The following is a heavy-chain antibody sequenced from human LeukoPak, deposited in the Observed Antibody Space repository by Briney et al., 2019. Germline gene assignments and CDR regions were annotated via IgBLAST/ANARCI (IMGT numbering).Heavy chain of an antibody. J-gene: IGHJ4*02. Sequence: GGSLRLSCAASGFTFSSYSMNWVRQAPGKGLEWVSSISSSSTYIYYADSVKGRFTISRDNAKNSLYLQMYSLRVEDTAIYYCAKGQELDDGVFDSWGQGTLVTVSS. D-gene: IGHD1-1*01. CDR1: GFTFSSYS. CDR3: AKGQELDDGVFDS. CDR2: ISSSSTYI. V-gene: IGHV3-21*04.